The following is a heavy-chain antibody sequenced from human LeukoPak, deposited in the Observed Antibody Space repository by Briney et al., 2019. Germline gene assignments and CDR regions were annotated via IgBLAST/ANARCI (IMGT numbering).Heavy chain of an antibody. D-gene: IGHD6-13*01. J-gene: IGHJ4*02. Sequence: GGSLRLSCAASGFTFSDYYMSWIRQAPGKGLEWVSYISSRGSTIYYADSVKGRFTISRDNAKNSLYLQMNSLRAEDTAVYYCARDHIAGLPFDYWGQGTLVTVSS. V-gene: IGHV3-11*01. CDR1: GFTFSDYY. CDR2: ISSRGSTI. CDR3: ARDHIAGLPFDY.